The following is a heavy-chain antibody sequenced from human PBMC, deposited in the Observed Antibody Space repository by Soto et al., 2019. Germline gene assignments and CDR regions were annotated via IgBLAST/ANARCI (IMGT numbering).Heavy chain of an antibody. CDR2: INHSGST. J-gene: IGHJ4*02. CDR3: ARLAPHCSSTSCYARVRYYYGSGIDY. D-gene: IGHD2-2*01. Sequence: PSETLSLTCAVYGGSFSGYYWSWIRQPPGKGLEWIGEINHSGSTNYNPSLKSRVTISVDTSKNQFSLKLSSVTAADTAVYYCARLAPHCSSTSCYARVRYYYGSGIDYWGQGTLVTVSS. V-gene: IGHV4-34*01. CDR1: GGSFSGYY.